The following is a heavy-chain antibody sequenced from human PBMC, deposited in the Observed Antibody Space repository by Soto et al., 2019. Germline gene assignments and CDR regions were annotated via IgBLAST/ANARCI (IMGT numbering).Heavy chain of an antibody. V-gene: IGHV3-23*01. CDR2: ISGSGGST. CDR3: AKVKGGYDILTGYYSHYYYYMDV. Sequence: GGSLRLSCAASGFTFSSYAMSWVRQAPGKGLEWVSAISGSGGSTYYADSVKGRVTISRDNSKNTLYLQMNSLRAEDTAVYYCAKVKGGYDILTGYYSHYYYYMDVWGKGTTVTVSS. CDR1: GFTFSSYA. J-gene: IGHJ6*03. D-gene: IGHD3-9*01.